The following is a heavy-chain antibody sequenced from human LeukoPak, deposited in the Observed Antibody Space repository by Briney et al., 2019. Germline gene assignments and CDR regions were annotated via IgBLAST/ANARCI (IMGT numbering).Heavy chain of an antibody. CDR1: GGSISSSNW. CDR3: ARGGKLVNFGVVINSPGIFFG. V-gene: IGHV4-4*02. CDR2: IYHSGST. Sequence: SETLSLTCTVSGGSISSSNWWSWVRQPPGKGLEWIGEIYHSGSTNYNPSLKSRVTISVDKSKNQFSLKLSSVTAADTAVYYCARGGKLVNFGVVINSPGIFFGWGQGTLVTVSS. D-gene: IGHD3-3*01. J-gene: IGHJ4*02.